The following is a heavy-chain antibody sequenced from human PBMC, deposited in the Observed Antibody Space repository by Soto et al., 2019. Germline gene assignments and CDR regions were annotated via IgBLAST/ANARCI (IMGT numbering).Heavy chain of an antibody. J-gene: IGHJ6*01. Sequence: GESLKIACKASGYSFTTYRIGWVRQLPRKGLEWIGIIYADDSHTRYSPSFQAQVTISADKSTSTANQQCSRLKASDSAMFYRARKDIASNSVGFWGQRTRVTVSS. D-gene: IGHD2-2*01. CDR2: IYADDSHT. CDR3: ARKDIASNSVGF. V-gene: IGHV5-51*01. CDR1: GYSFTTYR.